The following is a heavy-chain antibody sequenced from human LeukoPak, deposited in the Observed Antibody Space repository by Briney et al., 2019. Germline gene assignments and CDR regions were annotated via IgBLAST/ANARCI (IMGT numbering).Heavy chain of an antibody. J-gene: IGHJ4*02. CDR1: GYTFTGYY. V-gene: IGHV1-2*02. Sequence: GASVKVSCKASGYTFTGYYMHWVRQAPGQGLEWMGWINPNSGGTNHAQKFQGRVTMTRDTSISTAYMELSRLRSDDTAVYYCASRYCSGGSCSSYFDNWGQGTLVTVSS. D-gene: IGHD2-15*01. CDR3: ASRYCSGGSCSSYFDN. CDR2: INPNSGGT.